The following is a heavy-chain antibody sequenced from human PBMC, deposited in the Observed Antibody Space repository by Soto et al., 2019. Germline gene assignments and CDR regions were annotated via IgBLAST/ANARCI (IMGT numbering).Heavy chain of an antibody. Sequence: SGPTLVNPTQTLTLTCTFSGFSLSTRGVGVAWIRQPPGKALEWLAVIYWDADTRYSPSLKTRLTITKDTSKNQVVLTMTNMDPVDTATYYCAHSAYHDHYGDYFDYWGQGTLVTVSS. CDR1: GFSLSTRGVG. V-gene: IGHV2-5*02. CDR2: IYWDADT. J-gene: IGHJ4*02. D-gene: IGHD4-17*01. CDR3: AHSAYHDHYGDYFDY.